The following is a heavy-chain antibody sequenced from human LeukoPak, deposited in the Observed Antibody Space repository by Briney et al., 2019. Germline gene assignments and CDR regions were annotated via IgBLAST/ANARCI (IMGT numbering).Heavy chain of an antibody. J-gene: IGHJ4*02. CDR3: ARRRGSAAGLDY. V-gene: IGHV4-59*08. CDR2: IYYSGST. CDR1: GGSISGWY. D-gene: IGHD6-13*01. Sequence: SETLSLTCTVSGGSISGWYWSWIRQPPGKGLEWIGYIYYSGSTNYNPSLKSRVTISVDTSKNQFSLKLSSVTAADTAVYYCARRRGSAAGLDYWGQGTLVTVSS.